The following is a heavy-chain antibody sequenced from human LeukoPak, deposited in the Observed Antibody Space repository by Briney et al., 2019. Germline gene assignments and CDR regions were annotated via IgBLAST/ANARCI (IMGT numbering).Heavy chain of an antibody. J-gene: IGHJ3*02. V-gene: IGHV3-48*03. CDR2: IGRSGSMI. D-gene: IGHD7-27*01. CDR3: ARELTEDPDAFDI. CDR1: GFTFSSYE. Sequence: PGGSLRLSCAASGFTFSSYEMNWVRQAPGKGLEWVSYIGRSGSMIYYADSVKGRFTISRGNAKNSLYLQMNSLRAEDTAVYYCARELTEDPDAFDIWGQGTMVTVSS.